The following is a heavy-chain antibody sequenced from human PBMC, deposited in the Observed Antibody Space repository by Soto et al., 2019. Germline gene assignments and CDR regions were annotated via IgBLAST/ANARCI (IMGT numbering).Heavy chain of an antibody. CDR3: AARRYCSGGTCPDYFDY. CDR1: GYTFTSYY. CDR2: IIPIFGTA. D-gene: IGHD2-15*01. V-gene: IGHV1-69*13. J-gene: IGHJ4*02. Sequence: SVKVSCKASGYTFTSYYMHWVRQAPGQGLEWMGGIIPIFGTASYAQKFQGRVTITADESTSAAYMELSSLRSDDTAVYYCAARRYCSGGTCPDYFDYWGPGTLVTVSS.